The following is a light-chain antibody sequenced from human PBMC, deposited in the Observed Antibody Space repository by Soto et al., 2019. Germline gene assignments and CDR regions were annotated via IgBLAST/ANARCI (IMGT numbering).Light chain of an antibody. Sequence: EFVLTQSPGTLSLSPGERATLSCRASQTVRNNYLAWYQQKPGQAPRLLTYDASSRATGIPDRFSGSGSGTDFTLTISRLEPEDFAVYYCQQYGSAPWTFGQGTKVDIK. J-gene: IGKJ1*01. CDR3: QQYGSAPWT. CDR2: DAS. CDR1: QTVRNNY. V-gene: IGKV3-20*01.